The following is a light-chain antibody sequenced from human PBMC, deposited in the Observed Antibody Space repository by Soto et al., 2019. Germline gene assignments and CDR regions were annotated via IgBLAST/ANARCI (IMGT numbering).Light chain of an antibody. V-gene: IGKV3-11*01. Sequence: ETVMTQSPATLSVSPGARATLSCRASQSVSSNLAWYQQKPGQPPRLLIYDASNRATGIPARFSGSGSGTDFTLTISSLEPEDFAVYYCQQRSNWLPITFGQGTRLEIK. CDR1: QSVSSN. J-gene: IGKJ5*01. CDR2: DAS. CDR3: QQRSNWLPIT.